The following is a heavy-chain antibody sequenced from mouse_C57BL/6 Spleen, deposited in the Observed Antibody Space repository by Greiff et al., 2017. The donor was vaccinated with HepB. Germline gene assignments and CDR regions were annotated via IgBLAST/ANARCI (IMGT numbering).Heavy chain of an antibody. CDR2: IHPNSGST. V-gene: IGHV1-64*01. CDR3: ARSLDYYGSSYAGFAY. Sequence: QVQLQQPGAELVKPGASVKLSCKASGYTFTSYWMHWVKQRPGQGLEWIGMIHPNSGSTNYNEKFKSKATLTVDKSSSTAYMQLSILTSEDSAVYYCARSLDYYGSSYAGFAYWGQGTLVTVSA. CDR1: GYTFTSYW. D-gene: IGHD1-1*01. J-gene: IGHJ3*01.